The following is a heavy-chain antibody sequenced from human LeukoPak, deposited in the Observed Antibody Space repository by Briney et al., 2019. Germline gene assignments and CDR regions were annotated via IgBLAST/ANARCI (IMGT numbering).Heavy chain of an antibody. CDR3: AHGRGFGTGDYFDY. D-gene: IGHD3-10*01. J-gene: IGHJ4*02. CDR1: GFSFSSSGLS. Sequence: SGPTLVNPTQTLTLTCTFSGFSFSGFSFSSSGLSVGWIRQPPGKALEWLALIYWNGNTRYNPSLRTRVTITGDTSKNQVVLTMTNADPLDTATYYCAHGRGFGTGDYFDYWGQGTLVTVSS. V-gene: IGHV2-5*01. CDR2: IYWNGNT.